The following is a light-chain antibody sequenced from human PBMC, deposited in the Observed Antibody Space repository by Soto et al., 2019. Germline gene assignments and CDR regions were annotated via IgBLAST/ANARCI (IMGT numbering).Light chain of an antibody. CDR2: CAS. Sequence: EIVLTQSPGTLSLSPGEGATLSCSASQSVRNNYLAWYQQKPGQSPRLLIYCASASSTRIPARFSGSGSGTDFTLTISGLEPDDLAVHYCQQYGDSPRLTFGGGTRVQIK. V-gene: IGKV3-20*01. CDR1: QSVRNNY. CDR3: QQYGDSPRLT. J-gene: IGKJ4*01.